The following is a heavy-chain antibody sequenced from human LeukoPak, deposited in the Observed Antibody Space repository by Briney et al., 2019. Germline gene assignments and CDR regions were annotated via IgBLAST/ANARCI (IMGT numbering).Heavy chain of an antibody. CDR3: SRERTLTSCYDY. CDR2: INPNSGGT. Sequence: ASVKVSCKASGYTFTGYYLHWVRQAPGQGLEWVGWINPNSGGTNFAQKFQGRVTMTRDTSISTVYMELSRLRSDDTAVYYCSRERTLTSCYDYWGQGTLVTVSS. V-gene: IGHV1-2*02. J-gene: IGHJ4*02. CDR1: GYTFTGYY. D-gene: IGHD2-15*01.